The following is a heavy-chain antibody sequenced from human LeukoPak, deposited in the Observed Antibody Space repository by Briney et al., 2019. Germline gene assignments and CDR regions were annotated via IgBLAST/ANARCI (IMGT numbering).Heavy chain of an antibody. CDR1: GGSFSGYY. CDR3: ARNPVVPAAMVDY. CDR2: INHSGST. V-gene: IGHV4-34*01. J-gene: IGHJ4*02. D-gene: IGHD2-2*01. Sequence: SETLSLTCAVYGGSFSGYYWSWIRQPPGKGLEWIGEINHSGSTNYNPSLKSRVTISVDTSKNQFSLKLSSVTAADTAVYYCARNPVVPAAMVDYWGQGTLVTVSP.